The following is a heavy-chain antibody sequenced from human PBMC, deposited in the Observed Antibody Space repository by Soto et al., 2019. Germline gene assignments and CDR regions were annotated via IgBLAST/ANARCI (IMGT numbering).Heavy chain of an antibody. CDR2: MWHDGSAK. J-gene: IGHJ4*02. V-gene: IGHV3-33*01. CDR1: GFSFSNYV. CDR3: ARDRGARYFDY. Sequence: QVQLVESGGGVVQPGTSLRLSRAASGFSFSNYVMHWVRQAPGKGLEWVALMWHDGSAKYYEDDVKGRFSISRDISKNILFLQMDSLRADDTAVYYCARDRGARYFDYWGQGTLVTVSS.